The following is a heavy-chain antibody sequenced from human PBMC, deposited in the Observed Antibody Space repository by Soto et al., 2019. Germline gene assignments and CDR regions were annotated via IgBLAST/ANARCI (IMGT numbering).Heavy chain of an antibody. CDR2: ITYNGNT. Sequence: ASVKVSCKASGYIFTNYGFTWVRQAPGQGPEWMGWITYNGNTNYAESLQGRVTMTTDTSTSTAYMELRSLRSDDTAVYYCARVEDYFDSSGYNYWGQGTLVTVSS. CDR1: GYIFTNYG. V-gene: IGHV1-18*01. CDR3: ARVEDYFDSSGYNY. J-gene: IGHJ4*01. D-gene: IGHD3-22*01.